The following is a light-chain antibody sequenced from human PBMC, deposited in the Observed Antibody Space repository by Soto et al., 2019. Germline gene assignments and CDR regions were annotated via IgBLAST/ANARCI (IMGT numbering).Light chain of an antibody. CDR1: SSDIGSYNY. CDR3: SSYGASSTL. V-gene: IGLV2-14*03. Sequence: QSALTQPASLSGSPGQSITISCTGTSSDIGSYNYVSWYQQYPGKAPKLMIFDVSYRPSGISDRFSGSKSGNTASLTISGLQPEDEADYYCSSYGASSTLFGGGTKVTVL. J-gene: IGLJ3*02. CDR2: DVS.